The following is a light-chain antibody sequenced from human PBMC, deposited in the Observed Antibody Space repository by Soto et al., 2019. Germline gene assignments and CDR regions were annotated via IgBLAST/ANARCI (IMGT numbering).Light chain of an antibody. V-gene: IGKV4-1*01. CDR3: QQYYRTPSYT. CDR1: QSVLYDSNNRNY. Sequence: DIVMTQSPDSLAVSLGERATINCKSSQSVLYDSNNRNYLAWYQQRPGQPPKLLIYWASTRESGVPVRFSGSGSGTDFALSSSNLQAEDVAVYYCQQYYRTPSYTVGQGTKLEIK. CDR2: WAS. J-gene: IGKJ2*01.